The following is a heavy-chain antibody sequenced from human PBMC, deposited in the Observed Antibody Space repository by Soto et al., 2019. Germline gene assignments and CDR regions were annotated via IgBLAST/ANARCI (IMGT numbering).Heavy chain of an antibody. CDR1: GFIFSTYG. Sequence: QVQLLESGGGVVQPGKSLRLSCEASGFIFSTYGMHGVRQAPGQGLEWVAAISHDGSTEYYGDSVKGRFTMSRDTSKNMLVLQLSSMKAEDSGVYYCAKEKKRGSGSGVCGRDVWGQGTTVPVCS. J-gene: IGHJ6*02. V-gene: IGHV3-30*18. CDR2: ISHDGSTE. D-gene: IGHD3-10*01. CDR3: AKEKKRGSGSGVCGRDV.